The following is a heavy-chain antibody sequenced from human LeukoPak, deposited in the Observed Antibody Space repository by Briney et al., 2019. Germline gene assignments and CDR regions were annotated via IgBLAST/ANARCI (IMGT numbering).Heavy chain of an antibody. J-gene: IGHJ4*02. Sequence: GGSLRLSCAASGFTFSSYEMNWVRQAPGKGLEWVSYISSSGSTIYYADSVKGRFTISRDNAKNSLYLQMNSLRAEDTAVYYCARERVVILDYWGQGTLVTVSS. V-gene: IGHV3-48*03. D-gene: IGHD2-21*01. CDR3: ARERVVILDY. CDR1: GFTFSSYE. CDR2: ISSSGSTI.